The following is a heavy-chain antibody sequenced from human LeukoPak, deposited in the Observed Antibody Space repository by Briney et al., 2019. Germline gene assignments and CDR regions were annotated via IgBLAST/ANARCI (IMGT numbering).Heavy chain of an antibody. D-gene: IGHD2-15*01. CDR2: IIPILGIV. CDR1: GGTFSSYA. V-gene: IGHV1-69*04. Sequence: VASVKVSCKASGGTFSSYAISWVRQAPGQGLEWMGRIIPILGIVNYAQKFQGRVTVTADKSTSTAYMELSSLRSEDTAVYYCARVGCSDGSCQNWFDPWGQGTLVTVSS. CDR3: ARVGCSDGSCQNWFDP. J-gene: IGHJ5*02.